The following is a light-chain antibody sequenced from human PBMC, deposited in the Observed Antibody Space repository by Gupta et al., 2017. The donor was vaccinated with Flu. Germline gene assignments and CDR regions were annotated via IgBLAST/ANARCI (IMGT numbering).Light chain of an antibody. CDR1: QSVRSY. CDR3: QQRSSWPSIT. J-gene: IGKJ4*01. CDR2: DAS. Sequence: ATLSLSPGERATLSCRASQSVRSYLAWYQQRPGQAPRLLIYDASNRDTGIPARFSGNGSGTDFTLTISSLEPEDFAVYYCQQRSSWPSITFGGGTKVEIK. V-gene: IGKV3-11*01.